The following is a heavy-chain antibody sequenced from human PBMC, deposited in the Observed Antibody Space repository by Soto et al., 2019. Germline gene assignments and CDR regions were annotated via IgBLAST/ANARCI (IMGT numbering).Heavy chain of an antibody. J-gene: IGHJ4*02. Sequence: PSETLSLTCAVSGGSISSSNWWSWVRQPPGKGLEWIGEIYHSGSTNYNPSLKSRVTISVDKSKNQFSLKLSSVTAADTAVYYCASFQYCSSTSCLDYWGQGTLVTVPS. CDR3: ASFQYCSSTSCLDY. CDR1: GGSISSSNW. CDR2: IYHSGST. V-gene: IGHV4-4*02. D-gene: IGHD2-2*01.